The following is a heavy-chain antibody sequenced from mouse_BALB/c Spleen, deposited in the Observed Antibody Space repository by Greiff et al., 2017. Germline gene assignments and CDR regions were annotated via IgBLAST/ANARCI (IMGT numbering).Heavy chain of an antibody. CDR1: GFTFSSYA. CDR2: ISSGGSYT. CDR3: ARQGTTATFDY. Sequence: EVHLVESGGGLVKPGGSLKLSCAASGFTFSSYAMSWVRQTPEKRLEWVATISSGGSYTYYPDSVKGRFTISRDNAKNTLYLQMSSLRSEDTAMYYCARQGTTATFDYWGQGTTLTVSS. V-gene: IGHV5-9-3*01. J-gene: IGHJ2*01. D-gene: IGHD1-2*01.